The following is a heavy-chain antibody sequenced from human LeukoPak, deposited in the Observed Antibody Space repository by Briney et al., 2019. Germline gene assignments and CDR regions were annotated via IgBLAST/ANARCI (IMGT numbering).Heavy chain of an antibody. CDR2: INHSGST. Sequence: PSETLSLTCAVYGGSFSGYYWSWIRQPPGKGLEWIGEINHSGSTNYNPSLKSRVTISVDTSKNQFSLKLSSVTAADTAVYYCARDGPGSSGPSGYWGQGTLVTVSS. CDR3: ARDGPGSSGPSGY. V-gene: IGHV4-34*01. CDR1: GGSFSGYY. D-gene: IGHD6-19*01. J-gene: IGHJ4*02.